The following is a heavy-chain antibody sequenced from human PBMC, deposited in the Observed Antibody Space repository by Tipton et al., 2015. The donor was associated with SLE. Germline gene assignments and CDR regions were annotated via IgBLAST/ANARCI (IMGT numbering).Heavy chain of an antibody. V-gene: IGHV3-9*01. Sequence: SLRLSCADSGFTFDDYAMHWVRQAPGKGLEWVSGISWNSGSIGYADSVKGRFTISRDNAKNSLYLQMNSLRAEDTALYYCAKDMYSSGTYFDYWAQGTLVTVSS. CDR2: ISWNSGSI. J-gene: IGHJ4*02. CDR3: AKDMYSSGTYFDY. CDR1: GFTFDDYA. D-gene: IGHD3-22*01.